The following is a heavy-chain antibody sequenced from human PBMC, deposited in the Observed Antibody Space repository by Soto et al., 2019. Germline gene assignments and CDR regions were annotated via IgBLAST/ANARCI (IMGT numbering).Heavy chain of an antibody. D-gene: IGHD3-10*01. CDR1: GFTFSSYG. CDR2: ISYDGSNK. Sequence: LRXSCAASGFTFSSYGMHWVRQAPGKGLEWVAVISYDGSNKYYADSAKGRFTISRDNSKNTLYLQMNSLRAEDTAVYYCATSTLGMVRGVIITLGYYYYGMDVWGQGTTVTVSS. CDR3: ATSTLGMVRGVIITLGYYYYGMDV. J-gene: IGHJ6*02. V-gene: IGHV3-30*03.